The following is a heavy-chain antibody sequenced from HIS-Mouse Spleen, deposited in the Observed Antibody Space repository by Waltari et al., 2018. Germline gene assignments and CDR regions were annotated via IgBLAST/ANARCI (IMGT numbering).Heavy chain of an antibody. J-gene: IGHJ2*01. CDR3: AREIPYSSSWYDWYFDL. V-gene: IGHV4-39*07. Sequence: QLQLQESGPGLVKPSETLSLTCTVSGGSISSSSYYWGWIRQPPGKGLEWIGSIYYSVSHYNNPTLKSRVTISVDTSKNQFSLKLSSVTAADTAVYYCAREIPYSSSWYDWYFDLWGRGTLVTVSS. CDR1: GGSISSSSYY. CDR2: IYYSVSH. D-gene: IGHD6-13*01.